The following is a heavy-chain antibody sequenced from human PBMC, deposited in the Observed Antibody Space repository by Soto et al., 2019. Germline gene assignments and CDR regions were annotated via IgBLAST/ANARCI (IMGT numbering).Heavy chain of an antibody. Sequence: GGSLRLSCATSGFTFSSYAMTWVRQAPGKGLEWVSAISASGGSTYYADSVKGRVTISRDNSRNSLYLQMNSLRAEDTAVYYCAKDRRVTTGPFDYWGQGTLVTVSS. D-gene: IGHD4-17*01. CDR3: AKDRRVTTGPFDY. J-gene: IGHJ4*02. CDR2: ISASGGST. V-gene: IGHV3-23*01. CDR1: GFTFSSYA.